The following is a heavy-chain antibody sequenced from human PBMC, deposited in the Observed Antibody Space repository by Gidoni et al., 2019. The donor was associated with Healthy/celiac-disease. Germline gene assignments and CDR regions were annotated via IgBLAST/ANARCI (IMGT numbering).Heavy chain of an antibody. CDR2: MYDSGNT. CDR3: ARRGIAALDYMDV. Sequence: QLQLQESGPGLVKPSETLSLTCTVSGCSIRSSNYYWDWIRQSPGKGLEWIGSMYDSGNTYYNPSLKSRVTISEDTSNNQFSLKLNSVTAADTAVYYCARRGIAALDYMDVWGKGTTVTVSS. D-gene: IGHD6-6*01. J-gene: IGHJ6*03. V-gene: IGHV4-39*01. CDR1: GCSIRSSNYY.